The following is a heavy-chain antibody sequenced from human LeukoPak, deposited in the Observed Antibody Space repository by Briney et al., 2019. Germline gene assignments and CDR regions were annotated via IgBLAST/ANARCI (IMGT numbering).Heavy chain of an antibody. CDR2: ISAYNGNT. CDR1: GYTFTSYG. D-gene: IGHD3-3*01. Sequence: ASVKVSCKASGYTFTSYGISWVRQAPGQGLEWMGWISAYNGNTNYAQKLQGRVTMTTDTSTSTDYMELRSLRSDDTAVYYCAMGAYYDFWSGYYPGRFGMDVWGQGTTVTVS. J-gene: IGHJ6*02. CDR3: AMGAYYDFWSGYYPGRFGMDV. V-gene: IGHV1-18*01.